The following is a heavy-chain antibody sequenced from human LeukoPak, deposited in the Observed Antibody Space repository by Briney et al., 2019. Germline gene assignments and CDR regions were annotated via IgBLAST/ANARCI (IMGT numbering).Heavy chain of an antibody. CDR1: GYYFTNYW. D-gene: IGHD1-26*01. Sequence: ESLKISCEGSGYYFTNYWIGWVRQMPGKGLEWMGIIYPGDSDTRYSPSFQGQVTISADKSITTAYLQWSSLKASDTAMYYCARRRGGWELLGSAFDIWGQGTMVTVSS. CDR3: ARRRGGWELLGSAFDI. V-gene: IGHV5-51*01. J-gene: IGHJ3*02. CDR2: IYPGDSDT.